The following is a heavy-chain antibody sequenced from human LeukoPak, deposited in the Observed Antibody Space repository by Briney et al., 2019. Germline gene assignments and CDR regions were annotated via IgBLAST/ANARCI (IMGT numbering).Heavy chain of an antibody. Sequence: SVKVSCEASGGTFSSYAISWVRQAPGQGLEWMGRIIPILGIANYAQKFQGRVTITADKSTSTAYMELSSLRSEDTAVYYCARMVVTASNWFDPWGQGTLVTVSS. D-gene: IGHD2-21*02. CDR2: IIPILGIA. CDR3: ARMVVTASNWFDP. CDR1: GGTFSSYA. J-gene: IGHJ5*02. V-gene: IGHV1-69*04.